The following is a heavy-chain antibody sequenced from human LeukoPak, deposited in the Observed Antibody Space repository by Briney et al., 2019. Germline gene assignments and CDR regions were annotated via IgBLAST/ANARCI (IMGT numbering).Heavy chain of an antibody. J-gene: IGHJ5*02. D-gene: IGHD3-10*01. CDR1: GYTYTSYG. V-gene: IGHV1-18*04. CDR3: ARDYPFNYYYGSGSYYSNWFDP. Sequence: ASVKASCKASGYTYTSYGISWGRQAPGQGLEWMGWISAYNGKTNYAQKLQGRVTMTTDTSTSTAYMELRRLRSDDTAVYYCARDYPFNYYYGSGSYYSNWFDPWGQGTLVTVSS. CDR2: ISAYNGKT.